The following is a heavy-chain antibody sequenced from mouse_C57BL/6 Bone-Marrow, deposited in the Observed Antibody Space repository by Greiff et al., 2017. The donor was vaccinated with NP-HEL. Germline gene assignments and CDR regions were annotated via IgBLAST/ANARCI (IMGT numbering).Heavy chain of an antibody. CDR2: IYPGSGST. CDR1: GYTFTSYW. V-gene: IGHV1-55*01. Sequence: QVHVKQSGAELVKPGASVKMSCKASGYTFTSYWITWVKQRPGQGLEWIGDIYPGSGSTNYNEKFKSKATLTVDTSSSTAYMQLSSLTSEDSAVYYCARGVSTRAWFAYWGQGTLVTVSA. CDR3: ARGVSTRAWFAY. J-gene: IGHJ3*01.